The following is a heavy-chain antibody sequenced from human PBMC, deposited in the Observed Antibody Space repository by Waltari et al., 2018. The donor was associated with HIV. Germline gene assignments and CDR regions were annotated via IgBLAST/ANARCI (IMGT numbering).Heavy chain of an antibody. CDR1: GLTFSSYG. J-gene: IGHJ2*01. V-gene: IGHV3-30*18. Sequence: QVQLVESGGGVVQPGRSLRLSCAASGLTFSSYGMHWVRQAPGKGLEWVAVISYEGSNKDYADSVKGRFTISRDNSKNKLYLQMSSLRAEDTAVYYCAKDELSGTYYRYFDLWGRGTLVTVSS. D-gene: IGHD1-26*01. CDR3: AKDELSGTYYRYFDL. CDR2: ISYEGSNK.